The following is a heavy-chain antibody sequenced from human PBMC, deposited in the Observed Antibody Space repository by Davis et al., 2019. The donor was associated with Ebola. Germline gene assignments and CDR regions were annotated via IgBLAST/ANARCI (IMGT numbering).Heavy chain of an antibody. CDR1: GFTFSSYS. D-gene: IGHD3-3*01. CDR2: ISGGGGSI. Sequence: PGGSLRLSCAASGFTFSSYSMNWVRQAPGKGLEWVSAISGGGGSIYYADSVKGRFTISRDNSKNTLYLQMNSLRAEDTAVYYCARDQSSRETYYDFWSGVGGMDVWGQGTTVTVSS. J-gene: IGHJ6*02. CDR3: ARDQSSRETYYDFWSGVGGMDV. V-gene: IGHV3-23*01.